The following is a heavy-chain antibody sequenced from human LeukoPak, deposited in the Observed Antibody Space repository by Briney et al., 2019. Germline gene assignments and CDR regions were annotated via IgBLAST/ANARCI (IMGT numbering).Heavy chain of an antibody. D-gene: IGHD1-26*01. V-gene: IGHV4-4*07. CDR1: GGSISSYY. J-gene: IGHJ4*02. CDR2: IYTSGST. CDR3: ARDRIVGATLDYFDC. Sequence: PSETLSLTCTVSGGSISSYYWSWLRQPAGKGLEWIGRIYTSGSTNYNPSLKSRVTMSVDTSKNQFSLKLSSVTAADTAVYYCARDRIVGATLDYFDCWGQGTLVTVSS.